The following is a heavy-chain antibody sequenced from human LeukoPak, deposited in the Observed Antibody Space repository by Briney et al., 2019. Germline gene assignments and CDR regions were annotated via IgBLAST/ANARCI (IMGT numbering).Heavy chain of an antibody. J-gene: IGHJ4*02. CDR2: LSWNSGSI. Sequence: GGSLRLSCAASGFTFDDYAMHWVRQAPGKGLEWVSGLSWNSGSIGYADSVKGRFTISRDNAKNSLYLQMNSLRAEDTALYYCAKDPFDILTGYFDYWGQGTLVTVSS. D-gene: IGHD3-9*01. CDR3: AKDPFDILTGYFDY. CDR1: GFTFDDYA. V-gene: IGHV3-9*01.